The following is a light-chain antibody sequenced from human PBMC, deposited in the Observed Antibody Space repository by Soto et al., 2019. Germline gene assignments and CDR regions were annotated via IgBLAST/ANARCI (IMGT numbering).Light chain of an antibody. CDR3: SSYTSSSPVL. Sequence: QSALTQPASVSGSPGQSITISCTGTSSDVGGYNYVSWYQQHPGKAPKLMIYSVSNRPSGVSNRFSGSKSGNTASLTISGRQAEDEADYYCSSYTSSSPVLFGGGTKLTVL. V-gene: IGLV2-14*01. CDR1: SSDVGGYNY. CDR2: SVS. J-gene: IGLJ2*01.